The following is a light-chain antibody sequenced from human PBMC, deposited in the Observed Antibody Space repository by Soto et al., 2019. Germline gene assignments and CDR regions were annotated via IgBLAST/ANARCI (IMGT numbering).Light chain of an antibody. CDR1: QSISRY. CDR3: QQYVTSPLT. V-gene: IGKV3-20*01. J-gene: IGKJ4*01. CDR2: AAS. Sequence: IVLTQSPGTLSLSPGERTTLSCRASQSISRYLAWYQQKPGQGPRLLIYAASSRSTGIPDRFSGSASGTDFTLTISRLEPEDFAVYYCQQYVTSPLTFGGGTKVDIK.